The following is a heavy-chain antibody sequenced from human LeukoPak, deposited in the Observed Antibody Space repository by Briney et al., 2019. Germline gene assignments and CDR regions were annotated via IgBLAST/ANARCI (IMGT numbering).Heavy chain of an antibody. Sequence: TGGSLRLSCAGSGFIVSSSYTSWVRQAPGKGLEWVSAIYGSGSTDYADSVRGRFTISRDNSKNTLYLQMNGLRAEDTAVYYCAKDQSSDSSGYSDYWGQGTPVTVSS. CDR3: AKDQSSDSSGYSDY. J-gene: IGHJ4*02. CDR2: IYGSGST. V-gene: IGHV3-66*03. D-gene: IGHD3-22*01. CDR1: GFIVSSSY.